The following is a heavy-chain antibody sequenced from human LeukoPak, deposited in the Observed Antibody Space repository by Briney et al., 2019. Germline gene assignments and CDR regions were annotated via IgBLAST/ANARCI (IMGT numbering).Heavy chain of an antibody. Sequence: SETLSLTCTVSGGSISSGSYYWSWIRQHPGKGLEWIGYFYSGGSTYYNPSLESRATISLDSSNNQFSLKLSSVAAADTAVYYCARGRGGVTYYHYYCIDVWGKGTTVTVSS. CDR2: FYSGGST. CDR3: ARGRGGVTYYHYYCIDV. J-gene: IGHJ6*03. CDR1: GGSISSGSYY. V-gene: IGHV4-31*03. D-gene: IGHD2-21*02.